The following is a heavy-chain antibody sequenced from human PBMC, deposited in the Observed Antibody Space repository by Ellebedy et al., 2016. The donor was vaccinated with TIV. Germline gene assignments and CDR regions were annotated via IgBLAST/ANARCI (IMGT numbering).Heavy chain of an antibody. D-gene: IGHD3-10*01. Sequence: SETLSLXXTVSGGSISSYYWSWIRQPPGKGLEWIGYIYYSGSTNYNPSLKSRVTISVDTSKNQFSLKLSSVTAADTAVYYCARGGLAMVRGVTRRDYYYGMDVWGQGTTVTVSS. CDR1: GGSISSYY. CDR2: IYYSGST. CDR3: ARGGLAMVRGVTRRDYYYGMDV. J-gene: IGHJ6*02. V-gene: IGHV4-59*01.